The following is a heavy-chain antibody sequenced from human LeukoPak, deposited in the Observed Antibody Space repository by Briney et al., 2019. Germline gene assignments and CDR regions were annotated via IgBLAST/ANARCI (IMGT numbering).Heavy chain of an antibody. J-gene: IGHJ5*02. CDR2: ISYDGSNK. V-gene: IGHV3-30*01. CDR3: AGALMSPFDP. Sequence: GSLRLSFAASGFTFSSSAMHWVRQAPGKGLEWVAVISYDGSNKYYADSVKGRFTISRDNSKNTRYLQMNSLRAEDSAVYYCAGALMSPFDPWGQGTLVTVSS. D-gene: IGHD2-8*01. CDR1: GFTFSSSA.